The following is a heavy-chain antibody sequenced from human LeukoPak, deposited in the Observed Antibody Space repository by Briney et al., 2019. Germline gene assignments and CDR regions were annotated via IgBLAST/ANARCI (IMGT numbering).Heavy chain of an antibody. J-gene: IGHJ4*02. CDR3: ARDGVHREGELDY. CDR2: MNPNSGNT. Sequence: GASVKVSCKASGGTFTSYDINWVRQATGQGLEWMGWMNPNSGNTGYAQKFQGRVTITRNTSISTAYMELSSLRSEDTAVYYCARDGVHREGELDYWGQGTLVTVSS. CDR1: GGTFTSYD. V-gene: IGHV1-8*03. D-gene: IGHD1-1*01.